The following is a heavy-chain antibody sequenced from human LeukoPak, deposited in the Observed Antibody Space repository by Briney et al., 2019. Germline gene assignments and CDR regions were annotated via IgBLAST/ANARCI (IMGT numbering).Heavy chain of an antibody. CDR3: ARTGSSVHFDY. D-gene: IGHD2-15*01. Sequence: GGFLRLSCAASGFTFSSYWMSCVRQAPGKGLEWVANIKQDGSEKYYADSVKGRFTISRDNDKNSLYLQMNSLRAEDTAVYYCARTGSSVHFDYWGQGTLVTVSS. CDR2: IKQDGSEK. CDR1: GFTFSSYW. J-gene: IGHJ4*02. V-gene: IGHV3-7*02.